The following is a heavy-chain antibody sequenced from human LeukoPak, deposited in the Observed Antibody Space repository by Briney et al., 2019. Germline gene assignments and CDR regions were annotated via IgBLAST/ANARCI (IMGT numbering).Heavy chain of an antibody. Sequence: PRGSLRLSCAASGFALSSNAMSWVRQAPGNGLEWVSAMGSNIYYADSVKGRFTIPRDDSKNTLYLQMNSLRLEDTAVYYCAKDDGLHNFDYWGQGTLVTVSS. J-gene: IGHJ4*02. CDR2: MGSNI. D-gene: IGHD4-11*01. CDR3: AKDDGLHNFDY. V-gene: IGHV3-23*01. CDR1: GFALSSNA.